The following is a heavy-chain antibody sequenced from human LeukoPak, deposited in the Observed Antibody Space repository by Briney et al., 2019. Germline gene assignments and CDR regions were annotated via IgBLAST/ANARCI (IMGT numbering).Heavy chain of an antibody. CDR1: GGSISSSSYY. Sequence: SETLSLSCTVSGGSISSSSYYWGWIRQPPGKGLEWIGSIYYSGSTYYNPYLKSRVTISVDTSKNQLSLKLSSVTAADTAVYYCARLGYSYYYYMDVWGKGTTVTVSS. J-gene: IGHJ6*03. D-gene: IGHD3-22*01. CDR2: IYYSGST. CDR3: ARLGYSYYYYMDV. V-gene: IGHV4-39*01.